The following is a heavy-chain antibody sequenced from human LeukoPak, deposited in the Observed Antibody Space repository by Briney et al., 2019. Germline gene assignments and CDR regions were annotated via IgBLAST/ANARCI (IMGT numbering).Heavy chain of an antibody. J-gene: IGHJ4*02. CDR2: FHAGGGP. V-gene: IGHV3-66*04. D-gene: IGHD2-21*01. Sequence: GGSLRLSCVGSGFNVTTNNMYWVRQAPGKGLECVSAFHAGGGPDYADSVRERCTISKNNFKQTLYLQMNSLRAEDTAVYLCGKRYCNSCPLDFWGQGTLVTVSS. CDR3: GKRYCNSCPLDF. CDR1: GFNVTTNN.